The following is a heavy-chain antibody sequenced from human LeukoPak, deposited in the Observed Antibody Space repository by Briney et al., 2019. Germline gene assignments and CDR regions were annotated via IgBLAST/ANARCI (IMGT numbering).Heavy chain of an antibody. D-gene: IGHD6-13*01. CDR3: ARQQRGAFDY. CDR2: IYYRSKWYN. CDR1: GDSVSSNTPA. Sequence: SQTLSVTCAISGDSVSSNTPAWNWIRQSPSRGLEWLGRIYYRSKWYNDYAVSVRSRITINPDTAKNQFSLQLNSVTPEDTAVYYCARQQRGAFDYWGQGTLVIVSS. J-gene: IGHJ4*02. V-gene: IGHV6-1*01.